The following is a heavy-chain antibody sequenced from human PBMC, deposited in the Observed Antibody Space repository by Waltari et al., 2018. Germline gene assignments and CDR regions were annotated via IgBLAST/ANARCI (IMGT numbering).Heavy chain of an antibody. V-gene: IGHV3-23*01. J-gene: IGHJ4*02. CDR2: ISVSCGST. Sequence: EVQLLESGGGLVQPGGSLRLSCAAYGFTFSSYAMSWVRQAQGEGMEWVPGISVSCGSTYNADSMKGRFTISRDNAKNTLYLQMNSLRAEDTAVYDCAKGPDIVVVVAAYYFDYWGQGTLVTVSS. D-gene: IGHD2-15*01. CDR1: GFTFSSYA. CDR3: AKGPDIVVVVAAYYFDY.